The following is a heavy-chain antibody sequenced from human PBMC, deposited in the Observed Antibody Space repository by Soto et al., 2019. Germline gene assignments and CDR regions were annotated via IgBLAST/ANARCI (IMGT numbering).Heavy chain of an antibody. Sequence: GGSLRLSCAASGFTFDDYAMHWVRQAPGKGLEWVSLISWDGGSTYYADSVKGRFTISRDNSKNSLYLQMNSLRAEDTALYYCAKDIGYSYAIDYWGQGTLVTVSS. CDR3: AKDIGYSYAIDY. J-gene: IGHJ4*02. CDR2: ISWDGGST. V-gene: IGHV3-43D*04. D-gene: IGHD5-18*01. CDR1: GFTFDDYA.